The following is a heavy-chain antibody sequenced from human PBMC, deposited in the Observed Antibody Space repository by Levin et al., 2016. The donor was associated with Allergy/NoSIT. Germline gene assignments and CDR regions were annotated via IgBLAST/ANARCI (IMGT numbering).Heavy chain of an antibody. CDR3: ARDQSVGWELRSYFDL. J-gene: IGHJ2*01. CDR1: GGSFSGYY. Sequence: SETLSLTCAVYGGSFSGYYWSWIRQPPGKGLEWIGEINHSGSTNYNPSLKSRVTISVDTSKNQFSLKLSSVTAADTAVYYCARDQSVGWELRSYFDLWGRGTLVTVSS. D-gene: IGHD1-26*01. CDR2: INHSGST. V-gene: IGHV4-34*01.